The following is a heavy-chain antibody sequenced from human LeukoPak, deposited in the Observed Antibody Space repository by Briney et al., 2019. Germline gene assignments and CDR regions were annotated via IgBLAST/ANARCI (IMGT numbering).Heavy chain of an antibody. Sequence: ASVKVSCKASGYTFTSYGISRGRQAPGQGLEWMGWISAYNGNTNYAQKLQGRVTMTTDTSTSTAYMELRSLRSDDTAVYYCARDYDILTSYYNGEAHLDYWGQGTLVTVSS. CDR2: ISAYNGNT. J-gene: IGHJ4*02. D-gene: IGHD3-9*01. V-gene: IGHV1-18*01. CDR1: GYTFTSYG. CDR3: ARDYDILTSYYNGEAHLDY.